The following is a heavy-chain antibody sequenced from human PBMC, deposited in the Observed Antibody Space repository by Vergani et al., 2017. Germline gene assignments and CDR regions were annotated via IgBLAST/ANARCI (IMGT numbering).Heavy chain of an antibody. J-gene: IGHJ4*02. CDR3: AHRRYDSSGYYYGDYFDY. D-gene: IGHD3-22*01. CDR1: GFSLSTSGVG. V-gene: IGHV2-5*01. Sequence: QITLKESGPTLVKPTQTLTLTCTFSGFSLSTSGVGVGWIRPPPGQALEWLALIYCNDDKRYSPSLKSRVTITKDTSKNQVILTMTNMDPVATATYYCAHRRYDSSGYYYGDYFDYWGQGTLVTVSS. CDR2: IYCNDDK.